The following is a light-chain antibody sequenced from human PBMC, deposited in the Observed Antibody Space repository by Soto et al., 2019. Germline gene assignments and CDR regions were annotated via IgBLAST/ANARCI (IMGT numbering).Light chain of an antibody. CDR1: ENVRTF. CDR3: QQYTNWPKT. Sequence: VLTQSPATLSLSPGERATLSCRASENVRTFVDWYQQKPGQAPRLLIYGASNRATDIPARFSGSGSGTDFTLTISNLEPEDFAVYYCQQYTNWPKTFGQETKVDIK. J-gene: IGKJ1*01. CDR2: GAS. V-gene: IGKV3-11*01.